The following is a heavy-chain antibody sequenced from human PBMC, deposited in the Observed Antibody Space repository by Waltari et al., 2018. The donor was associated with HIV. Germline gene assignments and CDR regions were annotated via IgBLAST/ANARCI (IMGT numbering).Heavy chain of an antibody. J-gene: IGHJ4*02. Sequence: QVQLQESGPGLVRPSETLSLTCAVSGYSMNRGYYWGWIRQPPGKGLVWIGTIHHSGSYYYNPSLQSRVTISVDTSNNRFSLKLSSVTAADTAVYYCARNTYYERSGYDYWGQGNLVTVSS. CDR3: ARNTYYERSGYDY. CDR2: IHHSGSY. V-gene: IGHV4-38-2*01. D-gene: IGHD3-22*01. CDR1: GYSMNRGYY.